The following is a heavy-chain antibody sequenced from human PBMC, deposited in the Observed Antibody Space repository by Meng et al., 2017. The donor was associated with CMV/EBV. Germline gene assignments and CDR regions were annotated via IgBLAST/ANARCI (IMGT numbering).Heavy chain of an antibody. V-gene: IGHV3-13*01. CDR1: GFTFSSYD. CDR3: ARGGPLRGFDI. CDR2: IGTAGDT. Sequence: GESLKISCAASGFTFSSYDMHWVHQATGKGLEWVSAIGTAGDTYYPGSVKGRFTISRENAKNSLYLQMNSLRAGDTAVYYCARGGPLRGFDIWGQGTMVTVSS. J-gene: IGHJ3*02. D-gene: IGHD3-16*01.